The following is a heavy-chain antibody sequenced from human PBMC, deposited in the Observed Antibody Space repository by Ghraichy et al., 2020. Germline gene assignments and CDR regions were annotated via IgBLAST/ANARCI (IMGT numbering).Heavy chain of an antibody. D-gene: IGHD1-1*01. CDR1: GESSISFY. V-gene: IGHV4-34*01. Sequence: SETLSLTCAVYGESSISFYWSWIRQSPGMGLEWIGEIHPSGSTHYNPSLKSRVTMSPNTSKSQFSLNLSSVTAADTALYYCARGLDHAKTAYWGQGTLVTVSS. CDR3: ARGLDHAKTAY. J-gene: IGHJ4*02. CDR2: IHPSGST.